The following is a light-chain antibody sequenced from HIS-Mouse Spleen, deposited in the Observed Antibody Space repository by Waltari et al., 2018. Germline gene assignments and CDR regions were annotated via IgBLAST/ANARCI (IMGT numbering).Light chain of an antibody. CDR2: DVS. V-gene: IGLV2-11*01. CDR1: SSDVGGYNY. Sequence: QSALTQPRSVSGSPGHSVTISCTGTSSDVGGYNYVPWYQQPPGKAPKLMIYDVSKRPSGVPDRFSGSKSGNTASLTISGLQAEDEADYYCCSYAGSYTLVFGGGTKLTVL. CDR3: CSYAGSYTLV. J-gene: IGLJ2*01.